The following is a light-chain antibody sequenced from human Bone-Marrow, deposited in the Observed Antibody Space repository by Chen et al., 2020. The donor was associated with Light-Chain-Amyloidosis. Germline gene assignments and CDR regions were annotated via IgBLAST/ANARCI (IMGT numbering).Light chain of an antibody. J-gene: IGLJ2*01. CDR1: SSNIGSNY. V-gene: IGLV1-47*01. CDR2: KNN. Sequence: QSVMTQPPSASGTPGQRVTISCSGSSSNIGSNYVFWYQHLPGTAPKLLIYKNNQRPSGVPDRVCGSKSGTSASLAIRGLRSEDEADFYCAAWDDSLSGVLFGGGTKLTVL. CDR3: AAWDDSLSGVL.